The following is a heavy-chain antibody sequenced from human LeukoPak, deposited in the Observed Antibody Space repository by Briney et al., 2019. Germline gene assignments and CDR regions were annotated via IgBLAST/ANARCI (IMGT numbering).Heavy chain of an antibody. CDR1: GFTFSSYA. V-gene: IGHV3-30*02. CDR3: AKVMTTVTGDDAFDI. Sequence: GGSLRLSCAASGFTFSSYAMHWVRQAPGKGLEWVAFIRYDGSNKYYADSVKGRFTISRDNSKNTLYLQMNSLRAEDTAVYYCAKVMTTVTGDDAFDIWGQGTMVTVSS. J-gene: IGHJ3*02. D-gene: IGHD4-17*01. CDR2: IRYDGSNK.